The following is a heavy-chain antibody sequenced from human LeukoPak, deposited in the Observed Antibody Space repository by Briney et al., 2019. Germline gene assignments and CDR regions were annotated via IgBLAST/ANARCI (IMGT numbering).Heavy chain of an antibody. Sequence: PSETLSLTCTVSGGSISTYYWSWIRQPPGKGLEWIGYIFYTGGTSYNPSLKSRITISVDTSKNQFSLKLSSVTAADTAVYYCARVAGNYYDRAFDIWGQGTMVTISS. CDR1: GGSISTYY. V-gene: IGHV4-59*01. J-gene: IGHJ3*02. D-gene: IGHD1-26*01. CDR3: ARVAGNYYDRAFDI. CDR2: IFYTGGT.